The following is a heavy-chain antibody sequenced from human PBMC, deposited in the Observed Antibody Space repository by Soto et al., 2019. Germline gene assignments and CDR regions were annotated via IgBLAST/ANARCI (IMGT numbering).Heavy chain of an antibody. J-gene: IGHJ4*01. V-gene: IGHV3-30*19. CDR3: AKVKMTYAIRGLYFDL. CDR2: ISYDGSNA. Sequence: GGSLRLSCAASGFTFSSFGMHWVRQAPGKGLEWVALISYDGSNAYYGDSVKGRFTISRDNSKNTLYLQMNTLRAEDSAVYYCAKVKMTYAIRGLYFDLWGDGTLVPVS. D-gene: IGHD2-21*01. CDR1: GFTFSSFG.